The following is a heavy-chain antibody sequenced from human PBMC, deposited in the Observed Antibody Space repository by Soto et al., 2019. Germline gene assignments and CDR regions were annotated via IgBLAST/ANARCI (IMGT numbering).Heavy chain of an antibody. CDR2: IYYSGST. CDR3: ARDLDYDSSGAGAFDI. J-gene: IGHJ3*02. V-gene: IGHV4-31*03. D-gene: IGHD3-22*01. CDR1: GGSISSGGYY. Sequence: PSETLSLTCTVSGGSISSGGYYWSWIRQHPGKGLEWIGYIYYSGSTYYNPSLKSRVTISVDTSKNQFSLKLSSVTAADTAVYYCARDLDYDSSGAGAFDIWGQGTMVTVSS.